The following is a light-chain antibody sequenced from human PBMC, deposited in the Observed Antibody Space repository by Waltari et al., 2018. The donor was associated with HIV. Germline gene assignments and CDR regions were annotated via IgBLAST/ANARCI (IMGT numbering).Light chain of an antibody. CDR2: TNN. CDR3: AAWDASLSVV. J-gene: IGLJ2*01. V-gene: IGLV1-47*01. Sequence: QSVLTQPPSASGTPGQRVTISCSGSSSNIGRNYVYWYQQLPGTAPKLLIYTNNQRPSGVPDLCSGSKSGTSASLAISGLRSEDEADYYCAAWDASLSVVFGGGTKLTVL. CDR1: SSNIGRNY.